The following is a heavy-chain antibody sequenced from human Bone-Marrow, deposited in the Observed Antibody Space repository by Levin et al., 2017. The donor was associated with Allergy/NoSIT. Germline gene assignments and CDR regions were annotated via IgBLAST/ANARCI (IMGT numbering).Heavy chain of an antibody. CDR3: ARDGQGHSSSPY. V-gene: IGHV3-66*01. CDR2: IYSGGST. D-gene: IGHD6-6*01. Sequence: PGGSLRLSCAASGFSVSNNFLNWVRQVPGKGLEWVSLIYSGGSTHYADSVKGRFTISRDNSRNTLYLQMNSLRVEDTAAYYCARDGQGHSSSPYWGQGTLVTVSS. J-gene: IGHJ4*02. CDR1: GFSVSNNF.